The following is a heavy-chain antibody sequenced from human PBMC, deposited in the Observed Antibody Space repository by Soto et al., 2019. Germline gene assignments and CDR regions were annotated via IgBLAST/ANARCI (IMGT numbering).Heavy chain of an antibody. CDR3: VHRRYFDALTGYSH. J-gene: IGHJ4*02. D-gene: IGHD3-9*01. CDR2: VYWDDDK. V-gene: IGHV2-5*02. CDR1: GFSLSTTNVG. Sequence: QITLKESGPTLVKPTQTLTLTCTFSGFSLSTTNVGVDWIRQPPGKALEWLALVYWDDDKRYSPSLKSRLTVTKGTSKNQVVLTMTNTDPVDTATYYCVHRRYFDALTGYSHWGQGTLVTVSS.